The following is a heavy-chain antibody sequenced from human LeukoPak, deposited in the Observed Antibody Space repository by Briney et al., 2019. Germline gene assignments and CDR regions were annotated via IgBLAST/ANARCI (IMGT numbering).Heavy chain of an antibody. J-gene: IGHJ4*02. CDR2: INHSGST. CDR1: GGSISGYY. CDR3: ARSVYGQSSSSGY. D-gene: IGHD6-13*01. V-gene: IGHV4-34*01. Sequence: PSETLSLTCTISGGSISGYYWSWIRQPPGKGLEWIGEINHSGSTNYNPSLKSRVTISVDTSKNQFSLKLSSVTAADTAVYYCARSVYGQSSSSGYWGQGTLVTVSS.